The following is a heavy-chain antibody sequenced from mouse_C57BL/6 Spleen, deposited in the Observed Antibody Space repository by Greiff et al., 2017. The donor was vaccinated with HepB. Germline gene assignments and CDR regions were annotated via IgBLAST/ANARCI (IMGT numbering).Heavy chain of an antibody. Sequence: QVQLKQPGAELVKPGASVKLSCKASGYTFTSYWMHWVKQRPGQGLEWIGMIHPNSGSTNYNEKFKSKATLTVDKSSSTAYMQLSSLTSEDSAVYCCTRVLGRGGHGYWGQGTTLTVSS. D-gene: IGHD4-1*01. CDR3: TRVLGRGGHGY. J-gene: IGHJ2*01. CDR1: GYTFTSYW. CDR2: IHPNSGST. V-gene: IGHV1-64*01.